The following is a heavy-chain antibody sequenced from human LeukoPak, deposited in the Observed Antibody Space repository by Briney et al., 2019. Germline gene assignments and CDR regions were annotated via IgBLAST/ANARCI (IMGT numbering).Heavy chain of an antibody. J-gene: IGHJ5*02. CDR2: INPNSGGT. CDR1: GYTFTGYY. Sequence: ASVKVSCKASGYTFTGYYMHWVRHAPGQGLEWMGWINPNSGGTNYAQKFQGRVTMTRDTSISTAYMELSRLRSDDTAVYYCAIQWVVIAIYNWFDPWGQGTLVTVSS. CDR3: AIQWVVIAIYNWFDP. D-gene: IGHD2-21*01. V-gene: IGHV1-2*02.